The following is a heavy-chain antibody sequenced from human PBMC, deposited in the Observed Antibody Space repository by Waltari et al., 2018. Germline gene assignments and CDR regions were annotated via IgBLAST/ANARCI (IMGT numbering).Heavy chain of an antibody. D-gene: IGHD6-13*01. V-gene: IGHV2-5*08. Sequence: QESGPGLVKPSETLSLTCTVSGGSISSYYWSWIRQPPGKALEWLALIYWNDDKRYSPSLKSRLTITKDTSKNQVVLTMTNMDPVDTATYYCAHLYSTNYYYYYMDVWGKGTTVTISS. CDR3: AHLYSTNYYYYYMDV. CDR1: GGSISSYYW. J-gene: IGHJ6*03. CDR2: IYWNDDK.